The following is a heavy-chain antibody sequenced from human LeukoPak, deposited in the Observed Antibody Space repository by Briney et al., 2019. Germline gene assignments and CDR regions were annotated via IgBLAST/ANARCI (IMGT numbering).Heavy chain of an antibody. CDR1: GGSISSGGYY. J-gene: IGHJ3*02. D-gene: IGHD3-3*01. Sequence: SETLSLTCTVSGGSISSGGYYWSWIRQPPGRGLEWIGNIYHSGSTYYNPSLKSRVTISVDRSKNQFSLKLSSVTAADTAVYYCARHGGITIFGVVIWHAFDIWGQGTMVTVSS. CDR2: IYHSGST. CDR3: ARHGGITIFGVVIWHAFDI. V-gene: IGHV4-30-2*01.